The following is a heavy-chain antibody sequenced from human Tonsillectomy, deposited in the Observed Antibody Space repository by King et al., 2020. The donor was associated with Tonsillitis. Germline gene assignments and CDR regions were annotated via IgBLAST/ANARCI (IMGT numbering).Heavy chain of an antibody. Sequence: QLQESGPGLVKPSETLSLTCTVSCVSLSSYYWSLVRQPPGEGLEWIGVIYYRGRSNYKPSLNSRVTISVDTSKNQFSPKLSSVTAADTAVYYCAKITAPYWYFDLWGRGTLVTVSS. CDR1: CVSLSSYY. D-gene: IGHD1-14*01. J-gene: IGHJ2*01. V-gene: IGHV4-59*01. CDR2: IYYRGRS. CDR3: AKITAPYWYFDL.